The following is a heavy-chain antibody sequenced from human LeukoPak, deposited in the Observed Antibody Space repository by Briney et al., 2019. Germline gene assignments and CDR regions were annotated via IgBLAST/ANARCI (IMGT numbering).Heavy chain of an antibody. Sequence: GASVKVSCKASGYTFTGYYMHWVRQAPGQGLKWMGWINPNSGDTNYPQRFQGRVTLTRDTSINTAYMELSGLRSDDTAVYYCARVHRKYDSSGSLSSDWGQGTLVTVSS. D-gene: IGHD3-22*01. CDR3: ARVHRKYDSSGSLSSD. CDR1: GYTFTGYY. V-gene: IGHV1-2*02. CDR2: INPNSGDT. J-gene: IGHJ4*02.